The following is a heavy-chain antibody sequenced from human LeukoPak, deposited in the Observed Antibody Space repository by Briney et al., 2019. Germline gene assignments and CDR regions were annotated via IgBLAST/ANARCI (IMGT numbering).Heavy chain of an antibody. J-gene: IGHJ4*02. CDR2: ISSSGSTI. V-gene: IGHV3-48*03. Sequence: PVGSLRLSCAASGFTFSSYEMNWVRQAPGKGLEWVSYISSSGSTIYYADSVKGRFTISRDNAKNLLYLQMNSLRAEDTAVYYCATSGSYYDYWGQGTLVTVSS. CDR1: GFTFSSYE. CDR3: ATSGSYYDY. D-gene: IGHD1-26*01.